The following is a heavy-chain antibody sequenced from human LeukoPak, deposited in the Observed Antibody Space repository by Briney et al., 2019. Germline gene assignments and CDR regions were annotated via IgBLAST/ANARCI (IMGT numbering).Heavy chain of an antibody. CDR1: GFTFSSYA. J-gene: IGHJ4*02. CDR3: AKQVAVASYFDY. Sequence: GGSLRLSCAASGFTFSSYAMIWVRQAPGKGLEWVSGISGSGDSTDYADSVKGRFTISRDNSKNTLSLQMNSLRAEDTAVYYCAKQVAVASYFDYWGQGTLVTVSS. V-gene: IGHV3-23*01. D-gene: IGHD6-19*01. CDR2: ISGSGDST.